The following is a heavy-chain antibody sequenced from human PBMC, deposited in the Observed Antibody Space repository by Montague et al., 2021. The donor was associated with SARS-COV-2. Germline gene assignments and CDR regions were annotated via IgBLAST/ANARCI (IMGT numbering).Heavy chain of an antibody. V-gene: IGHV3-30-3*01. J-gene: IGHJ1*01. CDR3: ARDVFPPSSWPAEYFQH. CDR1: GFTFSSYA. Sequence: SLRLSCAASGFTFSSYAMHWVRQAPGKGLEWVAVISYDGSNKYYADSVKGRSTISRDNSKNTLYLQMNSLRAEDTAVYYCARDVFPPSSWPAEYFQHWGQGTLVTVSS. CDR2: ISYDGSNK. D-gene: IGHD6-13*01.